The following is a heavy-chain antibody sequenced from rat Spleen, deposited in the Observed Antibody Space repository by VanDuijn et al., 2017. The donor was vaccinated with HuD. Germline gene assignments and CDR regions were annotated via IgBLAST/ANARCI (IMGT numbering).Heavy chain of an antibody. V-gene: IGHV5S10*01. CDR2: INYYGSNT. D-gene: IGHD1-6*01. Sequence: EVQLVESGGGLVQPGNSLKLSCAASGFTFSDHSMAWVRQAPGKGLEWVATINYYGSNTYYPDSVKGRFTLSRDNAKNSLNPQMDSQRSEDTATYYCTRDRILRSTGFDYWGQGAMVTVSS. J-gene: IGHJ2*01. CDR1: GFTFSDHS. CDR3: TRDRILRSTGFDY.